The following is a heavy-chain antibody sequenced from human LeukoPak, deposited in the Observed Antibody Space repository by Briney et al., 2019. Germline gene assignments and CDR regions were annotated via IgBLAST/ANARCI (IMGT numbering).Heavy chain of an antibody. CDR3: ARGGRPLAARRRGVDY. CDR1: GYTFTGYY. CDR2: INPNSRGI. V-gene: IGHV1-2*02. J-gene: IGHJ4*02. Sequence: ASVKVSCKASGYTFTGYYIHWVRQAPGQGLEWMGWINPNSRGIHYAWKFQGRVTMTRDTSITTAYLELSRLTSDDTAVYYCARGGRPLAARRRGVDYWGQGTLVTVSS. D-gene: IGHD6-6*01.